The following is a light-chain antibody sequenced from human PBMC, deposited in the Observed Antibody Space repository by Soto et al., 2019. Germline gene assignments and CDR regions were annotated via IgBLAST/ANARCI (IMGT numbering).Light chain of an antibody. Sequence: EIVLTQSPATLSLSPGERATLSGRAMQSVSSYLAWYQQKPGHAPRLLIYDASNRATGIPARFSGSGSGTDFTLAISSLEPEDFAVYYCQQRSNLFFTFGSGNKVDI. J-gene: IGKJ3*01. CDR3: QQRSNLFFT. V-gene: IGKV3-11*01. CDR2: DAS. CDR1: QSVSSY.